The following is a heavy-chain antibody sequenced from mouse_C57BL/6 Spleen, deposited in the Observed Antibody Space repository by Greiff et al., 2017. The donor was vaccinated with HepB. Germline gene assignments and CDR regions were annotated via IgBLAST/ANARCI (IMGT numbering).Heavy chain of an antibody. CDR1: GFTFSSYA. V-gene: IGHV5-4*01. CDR2: ISDGGSYT. J-gene: IGHJ1*03. CDR3: ARGGFDV. Sequence: EVQRVESGGGLVKPGGSLKLSCAASGFTFSSYAMSWVRQTPEKRLEWVATISDGGSYTYYPDNVKGRFTISRDNAKNNLYLQMSHLKSEDTAMYYCARGGFDVWGTGTTVTVSS.